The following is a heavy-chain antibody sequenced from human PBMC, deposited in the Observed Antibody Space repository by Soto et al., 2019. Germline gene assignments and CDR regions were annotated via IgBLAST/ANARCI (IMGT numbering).Heavy chain of an antibody. J-gene: IGHJ4*02. D-gene: IGHD5-12*01. V-gene: IGHV4-4*02. CDR1: GASFPSNKW. CDR2: IYRTGST. Sequence: RPLTLTGCVAGASFPSNKWCTWVRRPPVQGLEWIGAIYRTGSTNYNPSLKSRVTIPLDKSENQFSLKVTSLTAADTAVYYCARRGSRYRFDYWGQGTLVTVSS. CDR3: ARRGSRYRFDY.